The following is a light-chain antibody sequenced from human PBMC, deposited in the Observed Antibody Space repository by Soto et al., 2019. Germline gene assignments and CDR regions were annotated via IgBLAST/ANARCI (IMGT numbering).Light chain of an antibody. J-gene: IGLJ3*02. CDR2: SNS. CDR1: RSNIESNT. CDR3: AAWDDRLRGPV. Sequence: QSVLTQPPSASGTPGQRVTMSCSGYRSNIESNTVNWYQQLPGTAPKLLIYSNSQRPSGVPDRFSGSKSGTSASLAINGLQAEDEADYYCAAWDDRLRGPVFGGGTQLTVL. V-gene: IGLV1-44*01.